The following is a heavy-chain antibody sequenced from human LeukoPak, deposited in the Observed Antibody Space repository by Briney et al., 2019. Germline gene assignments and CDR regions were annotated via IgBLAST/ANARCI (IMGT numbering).Heavy chain of an antibody. CDR3: AKVRTGHYFDY. CDR2: ISYDGSNK. J-gene: IGHJ4*02. Sequence: GGSLRLSCAASGFTFSSYGMHWVRQAPGKGLEWVAVISYDGSNKYYADSVKGRFTISRDNSKNTLYLQMNSLRAEDTAVYYCAKVRTGHYFDYWGQGTLVTVSS. CDR1: GFTFSSYG. V-gene: IGHV3-30*18. D-gene: IGHD1-1*01.